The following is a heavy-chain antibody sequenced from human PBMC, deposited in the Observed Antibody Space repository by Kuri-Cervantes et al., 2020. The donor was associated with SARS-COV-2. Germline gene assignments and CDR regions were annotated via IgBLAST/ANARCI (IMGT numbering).Heavy chain of an antibody. V-gene: IGHV3-23*01. Sequence: GESLKISCAASGFTVSSNYMSWVRQAPGKGLEWVSAISGSGGSTYYADSVKGRFTISRDNSKNTLYLQMNSLKTEDTAVYYCTKDDFWSGYSDYWGQGTLVTVSS. CDR3: TKDDFWSGYSDY. D-gene: IGHD3-3*01. CDR1: GFTVSSNY. J-gene: IGHJ4*02. CDR2: ISGSGGST.